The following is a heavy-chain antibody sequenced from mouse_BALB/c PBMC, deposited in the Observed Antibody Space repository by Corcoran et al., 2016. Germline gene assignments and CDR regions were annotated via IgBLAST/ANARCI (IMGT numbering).Heavy chain of an antibody. CDR1: GYTFSSYW. J-gene: IGHJ1*01. V-gene: IGHV1-9*01. CDR3: AREGWFFDV. CDR2: ILPGSGST. Sequence: QVQLQQSGAELMKPGASVKISCKATGYTFSSYWIEWVKQRPGHGLEWIGEILPGSGSTNYNEKFKGKATFTADTSSNTVYMQLSSLTSEDSAVYYFAREGWFFDVWGAGTTVTVSS.